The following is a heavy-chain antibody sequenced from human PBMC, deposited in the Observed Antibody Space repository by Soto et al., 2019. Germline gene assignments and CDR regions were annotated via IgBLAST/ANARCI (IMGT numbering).Heavy chain of an antibody. D-gene: IGHD3-10*01. CDR3: ARDLDGSGSYYSYYGMDV. CDR1: GFTFSSYA. CDR2: ISYDGSNK. V-gene: IGHV3-30-3*01. Sequence: GGSLRLSCAASGFTFSSYAMHWVRQAPGKWLEWVAVISYDGSNKYYADSVKGRFTISRDNSKNTLYLQMNSLRAEDTAVYYCARDLDGSGSYYSYYGMDVWGQGTTVNVSS. J-gene: IGHJ6*02.